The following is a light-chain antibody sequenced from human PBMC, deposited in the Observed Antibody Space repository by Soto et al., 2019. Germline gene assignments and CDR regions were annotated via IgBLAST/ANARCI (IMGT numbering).Light chain of an antibody. CDR2: EVT. CDR1: SSDVGAYNS. V-gene: IGLV2-8*01. J-gene: IGLJ2*01. CDR3: SSYAGSYTVV. Sequence: QSALTQPPSASGSPGQSVTISCTGTSSDVGAYNSVSWYQHHPGKAPKLMISEVTKRPSGVPDRFSGSKSGNTASLTVSGLQAEDEADYYCSSYAGSYTVVFGGGTKLTVL.